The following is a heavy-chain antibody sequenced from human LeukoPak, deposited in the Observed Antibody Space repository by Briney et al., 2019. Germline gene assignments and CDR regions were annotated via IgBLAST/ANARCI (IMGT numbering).Heavy chain of an antibody. CDR1: GGSISSFY. CDR2: IYNSGST. J-gene: IGHJ4*02. Sequence: PSETLSLSCTVSGGSISSFYWGWIRQPPGQGLEWIGYIYNSGSTDYNPSLKSRVTISVDTSKNQFSLKLSSVTAADTAVYYCARDVGGGPFFDYWGQGTLVTVSS. D-gene: IGHD2-15*01. V-gene: IGHV4-59*01. CDR3: ARDVGGGPFFDY.